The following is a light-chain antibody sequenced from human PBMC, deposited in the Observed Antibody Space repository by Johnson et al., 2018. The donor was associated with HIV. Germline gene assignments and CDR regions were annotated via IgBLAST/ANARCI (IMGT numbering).Light chain of an antibody. CDR3: GTWDNSLSVYV. J-gene: IGLJ1*01. CDR1: SSNIGNNY. Sequence: QSVLTQPPSVSAAPGQKVTISCSGSSSNIGNNYVSWYQQLPGTAPKLLMYEDNKRPSGIPDRFSGSKSGTSATLGITGLQSGDEADYYCGTWDNSLSVYVFGTGTKVTVL. V-gene: IGLV1-51*02. CDR2: EDN.